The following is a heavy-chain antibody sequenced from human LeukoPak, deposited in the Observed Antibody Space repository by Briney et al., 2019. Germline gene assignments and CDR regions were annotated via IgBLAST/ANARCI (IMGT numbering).Heavy chain of an antibody. CDR3: ARGRRKWLVHYYYYMDV. CDR2: ISSSGSTI. CDR1: GFTFNIYN. D-gene: IGHD6-19*01. J-gene: IGHJ6*03. V-gene: IGHV3-48*04. Sequence: GGSLRLSCAASGFTFNIYNMNWVRQAPGKGLEWVSYISSSGSTIYYADSVKGRFAISRDNAKNSLYLQMNSLRAEDTAVYYCARGRRKWLVHYYYYMDVWGKGTTVTISS.